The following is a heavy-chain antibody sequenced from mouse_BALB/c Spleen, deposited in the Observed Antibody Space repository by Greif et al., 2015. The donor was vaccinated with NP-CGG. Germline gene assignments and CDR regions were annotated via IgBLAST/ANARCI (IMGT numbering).Heavy chain of an antibody. CDR3: ARQDLHWFAY. J-gene: IGHJ3*01. CDR2: ISSGGGST. Sequence: DVMLVESGGGLVKPGGSLKLSCAASGFALSSYDMSWVRQTPEKRLEWVAYISSGGGSTYYPDTVKGRFTISRDNAKNTLYLQMSSLKSEDTAMYYCARQDLHWFAYWGQGTLVTVSA. CDR1: GFALSSYD. V-gene: IGHV5-12-1*01.